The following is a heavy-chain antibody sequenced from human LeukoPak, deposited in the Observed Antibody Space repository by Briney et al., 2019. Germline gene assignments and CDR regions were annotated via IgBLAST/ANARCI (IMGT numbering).Heavy chain of an antibody. CDR1: GFTFSSYS. CDR3: AKGTTNWGSYYMDV. CDR2: ISSSSSTI. V-gene: IGHV3-48*01. D-gene: IGHD7-27*01. Sequence: GGSLRLSCAASGFTFSSYSMYWVRQAPGKGLEWVSYISSSSSTIYYADSVKGRFTISRDNSKNTLYLQMNSLRAEDTAVYYCAKGTTNWGSYYMDVWGKGTTVTVSS. J-gene: IGHJ6*03.